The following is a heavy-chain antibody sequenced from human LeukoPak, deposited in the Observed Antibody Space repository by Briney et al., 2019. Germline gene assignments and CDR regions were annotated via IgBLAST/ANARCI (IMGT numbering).Heavy chain of an antibody. Sequence: GGSLRLSCAASGFTFSSYGMHWVRQAPGKGLEWVAVISYDGSNKYYADSVKGRFTISRDNSKNTLYLQMNSLRAEDTAVYYCARGLSGSYGGYYYYMDVWGKGTTVTISS. CDR3: ARGLSGSYGGYYYYMDV. CDR1: GFTFSSYG. D-gene: IGHD1-26*01. CDR2: ISYDGSNK. V-gene: IGHV3-30*03. J-gene: IGHJ6*03.